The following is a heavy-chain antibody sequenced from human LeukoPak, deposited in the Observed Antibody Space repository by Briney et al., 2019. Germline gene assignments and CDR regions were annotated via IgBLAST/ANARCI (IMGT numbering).Heavy chain of an antibody. J-gene: IGHJ4*02. V-gene: IGHV3-48*02. CDR2: ISSSSSTI. CDR3: ARGALDFDY. Sequence: HPGGSLRLSCAASGFTFSSYSMNWVLQAPGRGLEWVSYISSSSSTIYYADSVKGRFTISRDNAKNSLYLHMNSLKDEDTAVYYCARGALDFDYWGQGTLVTVSS. CDR1: GFTFSSYS.